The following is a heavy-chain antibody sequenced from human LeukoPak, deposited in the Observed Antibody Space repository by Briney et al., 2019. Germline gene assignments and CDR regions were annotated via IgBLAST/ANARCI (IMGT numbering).Heavy chain of an antibody. CDR3: ARRKSAETCSGGSCRPINWFDP. CDR2: IYPGDSDT. J-gene: IGHJ5*02. CDR1: GYSFTSYW. Sequence: GESLKISCKGSGYSFTSYWIGWVRQMPGKGLEWMGIIYPGDSDTRYSPSFQGQVTISADKSISTAYLQWSSLKASDTAMYYCARRKSAETCSGGSCRPINWFDPWGQGTLVTVSS. D-gene: IGHD2-15*01. V-gene: IGHV5-51*01.